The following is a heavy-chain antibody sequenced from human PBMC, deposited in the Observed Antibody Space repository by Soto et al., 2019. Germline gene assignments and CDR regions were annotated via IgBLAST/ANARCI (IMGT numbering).Heavy chain of an antibody. CDR1: GDFLTTYY. CDR3: ARVSTSASGSYYTLDY. J-gene: IGHJ4*02. CDR2: IFYGGHT. D-gene: IGHD3-10*01. Sequence: SETLSLTCDVSGDFLTTYYWNWIRQSPGKGLEWIGYIFYGGHTNYNPSLRGRATISVDTSKNQFSLNLTSATAADTAVYYCARVSTSASGSYYTLDYWGQGTLVTVSS. V-gene: IGHV4-59*01.